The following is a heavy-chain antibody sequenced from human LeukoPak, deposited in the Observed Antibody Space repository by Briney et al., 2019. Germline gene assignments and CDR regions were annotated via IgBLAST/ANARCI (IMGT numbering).Heavy chain of an antibody. CDR3: ARDPTTVTTDSFY. CDR1: GFTFSSYS. CDR2: ISSSSSYI. J-gene: IGHJ4*02. Sequence: GGSLRLSCAASGFTFSSYSMNWVRQAPGKGLEWVSSISSSSSYIYYADSVKGRFTISRDNAKNSLYLQVNSLRAEDTAVCYCARDPTTVTTDSFYWGQGTLVTVSS. V-gene: IGHV3-21*01. D-gene: IGHD4-17*01.